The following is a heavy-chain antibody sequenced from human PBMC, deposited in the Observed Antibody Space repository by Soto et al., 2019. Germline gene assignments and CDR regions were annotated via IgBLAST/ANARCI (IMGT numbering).Heavy chain of an antibody. J-gene: IGHJ4*02. CDR1: GFTFRSYG. D-gene: IGHD3-3*02. Sequence: GGSLRLSCVASGFTFRSYGMHWVRQASGKGLEWVAVISFDGSNKYYADSVKGRFTISRDNSKNTLYLQMDSLRAEDTAVYYCAKNVVPISTDLYFDYWGQGTLVTVSS. V-gene: IGHV3-30*18. CDR2: ISFDGSNK. CDR3: AKNVVPISTDLYFDY.